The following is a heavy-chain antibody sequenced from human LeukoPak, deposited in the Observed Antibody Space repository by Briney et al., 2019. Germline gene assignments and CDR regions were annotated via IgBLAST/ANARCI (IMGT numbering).Heavy chain of an antibody. Sequence: SETLSLTCTVSGGSISSYYWSWIRQPPGKGLEWIGYIYYSGSTNYSPSLKSRVTISVDTSKNQFSLRLSSVTAADTAVYYCARGEYYFDYWGQGTLVTVSS. CDR2: IYYSGST. CDR1: GGSISSYY. CDR3: ARGEYYFDY. V-gene: IGHV4-59*01. J-gene: IGHJ4*02. D-gene: IGHD2/OR15-2a*01.